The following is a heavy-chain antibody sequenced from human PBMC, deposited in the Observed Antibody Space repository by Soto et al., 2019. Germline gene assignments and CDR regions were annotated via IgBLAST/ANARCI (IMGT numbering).Heavy chain of an antibody. CDR2: ISYDGSNK. V-gene: IGHV3-30*03. J-gene: IGHJ4*02. Sequence: TGGSLRLSCAASGFTFSSYGMHWVRQAPGKGLEWVAVISYDGSNKYYADSVKGRFTISRDNSKNTLYLQMNSLRAEGTAVYYCAIGDTRSPYWGQGTLVTVSS. D-gene: IGHD5-18*01. CDR1: GFTFSSYG. CDR3: AIGDTRSPY.